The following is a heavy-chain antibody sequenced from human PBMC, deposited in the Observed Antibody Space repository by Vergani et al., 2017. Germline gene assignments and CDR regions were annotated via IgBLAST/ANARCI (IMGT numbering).Heavy chain of an antibody. D-gene: IGHD3-10*01. J-gene: IGHJ4*02. CDR2: IIPFFNIA. Sequence: QVQLVQSGAEVKQPGSSVKVSCKASGDTFSSYTISWVRQAPGQGLERMGRIIPFFNIATYAQKFQGRVTITADKSTSTAYMELSSLRSEDTAMYYCARSISQRAIGVWDYWGQGALVTVSS. CDR3: ARSISQRAIGVWDY. V-gene: IGHV1-69*02. CDR1: GDTFSSYT.